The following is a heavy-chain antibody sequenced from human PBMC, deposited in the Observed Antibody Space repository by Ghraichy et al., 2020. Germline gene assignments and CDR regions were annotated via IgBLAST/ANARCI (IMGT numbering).Heavy chain of an antibody. J-gene: IGHJ4*02. CDR1: GGPISSSRSY. CDR2: VFNVGTP. Sequence: SQTRSLTCSVSGGPISSSRSYWGWIRQPPGKGLEWIGTVFNVGTPFYNPSLKSRVTISTDTSKNQVSLNLTSVTAADSSIYFCARLEAIGSGHYHFDVWGQGTPVTVSS. D-gene: IGHD3-10*01. CDR3: ARLEAIGSGHYHFDV. V-gene: IGHV4-39*01.